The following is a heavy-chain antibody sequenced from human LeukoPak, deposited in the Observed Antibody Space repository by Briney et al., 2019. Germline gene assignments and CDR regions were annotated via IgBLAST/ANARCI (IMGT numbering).Heavy chain of an antibody. CDR3: AREGANDAFDI. Sequence: GRSLRLSCAASGFTFFNYAIHWVRQAPGKGLEWVAVTWNDGNNKNYTDSVKGRFTISRDNSKNTLYLQMNSLRAEDTAVYYCAREGANDAFDIWGQGTMVTVSS. D-gene: IGHD1-26*01. CDR1: GFTFFNYA. J-gene: IGHJ3*02. CDR2: TWNDGNNK. V-gene: IGHV3-33*01.